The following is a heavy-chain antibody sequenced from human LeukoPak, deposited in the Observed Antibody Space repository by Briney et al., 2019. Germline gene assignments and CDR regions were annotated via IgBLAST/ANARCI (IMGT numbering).Heavy chain of an antibody. CDR3: ARGLLSFVVVVAATDY. Sequence: PGGSLRLSCAASGFTFSSSAMSWVRQAPGKGLEWVSSISGSGSGGSTYYADSVKGRFTISRDNSKNTLYLQMNSLRAEDTAVYYCARGLLSFVVVVAATDYWGQGTLVTVSS. CDR2: ISGSGSGGST. J-gene: IGHJ4*02. D-gene: IGHD2-15*01. V-gene: IGHV3-23*01. CDR1: GFTFSSSA.